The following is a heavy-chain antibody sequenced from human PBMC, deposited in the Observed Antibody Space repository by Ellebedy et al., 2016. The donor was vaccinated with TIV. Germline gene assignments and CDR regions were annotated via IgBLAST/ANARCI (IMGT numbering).Heavy chain of an antibody. Sequence: AASVKVSCKASGDNFRKFMINWVRQAPGRGLEWMGGIIPSLGAPRYSQRFQGRLSITADESTSSAFMELSSLTSEDTAIYYCARWKGTFTSGDYFSGPFDYWGQGALVTVSS. J-gene: IGHJ4*02. D-gene: IGHD3-10*01. CDR2: IIPSLGAP. V-gene: IGHV1-69*13. CDR3: ARWKGTFTSGDYFSGPFDY. CDR1: GDNFRKFM.